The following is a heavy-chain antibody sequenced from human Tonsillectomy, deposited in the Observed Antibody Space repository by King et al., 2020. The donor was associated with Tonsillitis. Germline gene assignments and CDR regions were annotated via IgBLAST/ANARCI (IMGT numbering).Heavy chain of an antibody. D-gene: IGHD2-21*02. CDR2: IKPNSGTT. V-gene: IGHV1-2*02. Sequence: VQLVESGAEVKKPGTSVKVSCTTSGYTFTDYYIHWVRQAPGQGPEWMAWIKPNSGTTDCAQRFQGRLTLTRDTSITTAYLELSRLTSDDTAVYYCARNCGGDCYVDFDFWGQGTLITVSS. J-gene: IGHJ4*02. CDR1: GYTFTDYY. CDR3: ARNCGGDCYVDFDF.